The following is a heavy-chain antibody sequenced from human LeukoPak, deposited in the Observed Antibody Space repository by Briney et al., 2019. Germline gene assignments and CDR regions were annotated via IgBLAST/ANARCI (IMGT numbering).Heavy chain of an antibody. CDR1: GYTFTSYG. D-gene: IGHD6-13*01. CDR3: ARDDHGSWDAFDI. CDR2: IIPIFGTA. V-gene: IGHV1-69*13. J-gene: IGHJ3*02. Sequence: GASVKVSCKASGYTFTSYGISWVRQAPGQGLEWMGGIIPIFGTANYAQKFQGRVTITADESTSTAYMELSSLRSEDTAVYYCARDDHGSWDAFDIWGQGTMVTVSS.